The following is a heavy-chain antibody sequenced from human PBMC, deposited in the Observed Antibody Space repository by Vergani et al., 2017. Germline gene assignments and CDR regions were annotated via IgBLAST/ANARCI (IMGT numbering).Heavy chain of an antibody. CDR3: ASSDARLERRDYYYYYMDV. Sequence: EVQLLESGGDLVQPGGSLRLSCAASGFTFNHYAMNWVRQAPGKGLEWVSGISGSGGSTYYAGSVKGRFTISRDSSKNTLYLQMNSLRAEDTAVYYCASSDARLERRDYYYYYMDVWGKGTTVTVSS. D-gene: IGHD1-1*01. J-gene: IGHJ6*03. V-gene: IGHV3-23*01. CDR1: GFTFNHYA. CDR2: ISGSGGST.